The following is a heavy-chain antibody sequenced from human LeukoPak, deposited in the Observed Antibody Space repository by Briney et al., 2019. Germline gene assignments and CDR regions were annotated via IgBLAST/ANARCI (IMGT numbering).Heavy chain of an antibody. J-gene: IGHJ2*01. CDR2: IYYSGST. CDR1: GGSISSYY. CDR3: ARRRQVLESRRQLVYWYFDL. D-gene: IGHD6-6*01. V-gene: IGHV4-59*08. Sequence: SETLSLTCTVSGGSISSYYWSWIRQPPGKGLEWIGYIYYSGSTNYNPSLKSRATISVDTSKNQFSLKLSSVTAADTAVYYCARRRQVLESRRQLVYWYFDLWGRGTLVTVSS.